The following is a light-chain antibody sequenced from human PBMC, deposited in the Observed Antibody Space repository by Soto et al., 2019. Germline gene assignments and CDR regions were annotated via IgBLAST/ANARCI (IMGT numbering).Light chain of an antibody. CDR2: KAS. CDR1: QSISSW. J-gene: IGKJ1*01. V-gene: IGKV1-5*03. CDR3: QQYNSYSRT. Sequence: DIQMTQSPSTLSASVGDRVTITCRASQSISSWLAWYQQKPGKAPKLLIYKASSLESGVPSRFSGSGSGTEFTLTISSLQPGDFATYYCQQYNSYSRTFGEGTKVEIK.